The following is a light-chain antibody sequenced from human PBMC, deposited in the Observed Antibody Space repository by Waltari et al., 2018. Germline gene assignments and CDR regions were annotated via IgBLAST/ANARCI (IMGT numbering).Light chain of an antibody. CDR1: QTVLYSSNIKNY. CDR3: QQFYNIPIT. V-gene: IGKV4-1*01. Sequence: DIVMTQSPDSLAVSVGERATIHCRSSQTVLYSSNIKNYLGWYQQKPGQPPRLLINWASTRESGVPDRFSGSGSGTDFTLTISSLEAEDAAVYYCQQFYNIPITFGQGTRLEIQ. J-gene: IGKJ5*01. CDR2: WAS.